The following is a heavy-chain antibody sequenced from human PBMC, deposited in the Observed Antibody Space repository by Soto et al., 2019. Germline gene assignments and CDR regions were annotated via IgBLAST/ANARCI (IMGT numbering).Heavy chain of an antibody. V-gene: IGHV3-30-3*01. D-gene: IGHD3-3*01. CDR1: GFTFSSYA. Sequence: PGGSLRLSCAASGFTFSSYAMHWVRQAPGKGLEWVAVISYDGSNKYYADSVKGRFTISRDNSKNTLYLQMNSLRAEDTAVYYCARSGFGVVDDYWGQGTLVTVSS. J-gene: IGHJ4*02. CDR2: ISYDGSNK. CDR3: ARSGFGVVDDY.